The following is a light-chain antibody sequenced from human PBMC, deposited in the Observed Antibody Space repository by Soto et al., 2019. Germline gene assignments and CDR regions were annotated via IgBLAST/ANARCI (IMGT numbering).Light chain of an antibody. V-gene: IGKV1-9*01. Sequence: IQLTQSPSSLSASVGDRVTITCRASEGISTYVAWYQQKPGTAPKLLIYAASTLQSGVPSRFSDSESGTHFTLTIISLQPEDFATYYRQQLHSFPRTFGQGTKLEIK. CDR1: EGISTY. CDR2: AAS. J-gene: IGKJ2*02. CDR3: QQLHSFPRT.